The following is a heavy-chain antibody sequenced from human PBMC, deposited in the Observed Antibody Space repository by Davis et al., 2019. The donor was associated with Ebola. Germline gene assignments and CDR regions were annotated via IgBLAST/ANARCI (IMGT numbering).Heavy chain of an antibody. D-gene: IGHD4-17*01. V-gene: IGHV3-30*03. CDR1: GFTFSSYG. CDR3: AREDRRFYYFDY. CDR2: ISYDGSNK. J-gene: IGHJ4*02. Sequence: PGGSLRLSCAASGFTFSSYGMHWVRQAPGKGLEWVAVISYDGSNKYYADSVKGRFTISRDNSKNTLYLQMNSLRAEDTAVYYCAREDRRFYYFDYWGQGTLVTVSS.